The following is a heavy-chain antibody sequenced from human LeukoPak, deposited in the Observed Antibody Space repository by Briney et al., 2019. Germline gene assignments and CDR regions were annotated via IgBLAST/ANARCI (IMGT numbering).Heavy chain of an antibody. CDR1: GFTVSNNH. CDR3: ARSQVRGVFN. V-gene: IGHV3-66*02. CDR2: IYGGDSGDTT. D-gene: IGHD3-10*01. Sequence: GGSLRLSCSASGFTVSNNHMNWVRQPPGKGLDWVSVIYGGDSGDTTYYADSVKGRFTISRDDSRNTLYLQMNSLRIEDTAVYYCARSQVRGVFNWGQGTLVTVSS. J-gene: IGHJ4*02.